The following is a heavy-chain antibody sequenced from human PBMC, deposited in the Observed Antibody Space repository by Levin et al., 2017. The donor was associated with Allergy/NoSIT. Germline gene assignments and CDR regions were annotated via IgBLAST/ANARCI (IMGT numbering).Heavy chain of an antibody. CDR1: GFTFSSYA. J-gene: IGHJ5*02. CDR2: ISYDGSSQ. D-gene: IGHD3-16*01. CDR3: AKDRGSVWRVQNNYLDP. Sequence: QPGGSLRLSCAASGFTFSSYAMHWVRQAPGQGLEWVALISYDGSSQYYTDSVKGRFTVSRDNSKNTLFLQMNSLRAEDTAVYYCAKDRGSVWRVQNNYLDPWGQGTLVTVSS. V-gene: IGHV3-30*18.